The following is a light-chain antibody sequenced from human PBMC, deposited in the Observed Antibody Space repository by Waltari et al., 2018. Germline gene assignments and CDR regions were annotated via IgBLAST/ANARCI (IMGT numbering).Light chain of an antibody. CDR3: SSYTSSRTWV. J-gene: IGLJ3*02. CDR2: DVS. V-gene: IGLV2-14*01. Sequence: QSALTQPASVSGSPGQSITISCTGTSSDVGGYNYVSWYQQHPGKAPKLMIYDVSNRPSGVSNRFSGSKCGNTASLTIFGLQAEDEADYYCSSYTSSRTWVFGGGTKLTVL. CDR1: SSDVGGYNY.